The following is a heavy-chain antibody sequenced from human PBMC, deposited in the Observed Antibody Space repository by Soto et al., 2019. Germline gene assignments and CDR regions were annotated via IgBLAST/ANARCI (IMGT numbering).Heavy chain of an antibody. CDR3: ARDRTTFDY. V-gene: IGHV3-23*01. Sequence: PGGSLRLSCAASGFTFTSYAMSWVRLTPGKGLEWVSAISGSGSNTFYADSVRGRFPISRDNSKNTVFLQMNNLRAEDTAVYFCARDRTTFDYRGKGPRGTVCS. D-gene: IGHD1-7*01. CDR1: GFTFTSYA. J-gene: IGHJ4*02. CDR2: ISGSGSNT.